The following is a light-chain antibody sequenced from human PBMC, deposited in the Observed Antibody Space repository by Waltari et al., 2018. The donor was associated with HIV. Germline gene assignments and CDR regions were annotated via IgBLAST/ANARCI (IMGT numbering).Light chain of an antibody. Sequence: EIVLTQSPATLSLSPGERATLSCRASQIVSSYLAWYQQKPCQAPRLLIYDASNRATGIPARFSGSGSGTDFTLTISSLEPEDFAVYYCQQRSNWPPRLTFGGGTKVEIK. J-gene: IGKJ4*01. CDR1: QIVSSY. V-gene: IGKV3-11*01. CDR2: DAS. CDR3: QQRSNWPPRLT.